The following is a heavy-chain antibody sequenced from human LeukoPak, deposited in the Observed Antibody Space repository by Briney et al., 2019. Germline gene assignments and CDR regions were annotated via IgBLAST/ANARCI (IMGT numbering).Heavy chain of an antibody. CDR3: VEVGFGDAFDI. CDR1: GCTFTSYD. V-gene: IGHV1-8*01. Sequence: ASVKVSCKASGCTFTSYDINWVRQATGQGLEWMGWMNPNSGNTGYAQKFQGRVTMTRNTSISTAYMELSSLRSEDTAVYYCVEVGFGDAFDIWGQGTMVTVSS. CDR2: MNPNSGNT. D-gene: IGHD3-16*01. J-gene: IGHJ3*02.